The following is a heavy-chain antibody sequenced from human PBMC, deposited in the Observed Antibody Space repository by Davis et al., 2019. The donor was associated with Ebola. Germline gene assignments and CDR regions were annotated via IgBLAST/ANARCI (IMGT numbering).Heavy chain of an antibody. V-gene: IGHV3-53*01. CDR3: ARGGGTGRVWYGMDV. CDR2: IYSGGST. J-gene: IGHJ6*04. CDR1: GFTVSSNY. D-gene: IGHD1-1*01. Sequence: GESLKISCAASGFTVSSNYMSWVRQAPGKGLEWVSVIYSGGSTYYADSVKGRFTISRDNAKNSLYLQMNSLRAEDTAVYYCARGGGTGRVWYGMDVWGKGTTVTVSS.